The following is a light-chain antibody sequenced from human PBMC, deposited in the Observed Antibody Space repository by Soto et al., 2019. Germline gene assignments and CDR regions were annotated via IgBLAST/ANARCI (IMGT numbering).Light chain of an antibody. J-gene: IGKJ2*01. Sequence: DIQMTQSPSTLSASVGDRVTITCRASQTISNWLAWYQQKPGKAPKLLIFDASTLESGVPSRFSGSGSGTEFNLTISSLQPDDFATYYCHQYSSFLYTFGQGTKLEIK. V-gene: IGKV1-5*01. CDR2: DAS. CDR3: HQYSSFLYT. CDR1: QTISNW.